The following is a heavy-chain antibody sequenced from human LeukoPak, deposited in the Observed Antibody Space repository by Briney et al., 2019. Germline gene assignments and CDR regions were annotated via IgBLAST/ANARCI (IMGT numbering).Heavy chain of an antibody. CDR3: ARIYRSGGSIDY. V-gene: IGHV3-11*04. J-gene: IGHJ4*02. Sequence: GGSLRLSCAASGFTFSDYYMSWIRQAPGKGLEWVSYISSSGSTTFYAASLKDRFTMSRDNAKKSLSLQVNSLRAEDTAVYYCARIYRSGGSIDYWGQGTLVTVSS. CDR1: GFTFSDYY. CDR2: ISSSGSTT. D-gene: IGHD2-15*01.